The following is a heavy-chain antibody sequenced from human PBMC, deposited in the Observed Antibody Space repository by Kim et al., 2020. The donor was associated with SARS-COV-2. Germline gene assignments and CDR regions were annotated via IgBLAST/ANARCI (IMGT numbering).Heavy chain of an antibody. CDR3: TKTDYAKTDY. CDR1: GFTFSAYA. D-gene: IGHD4-17*01. J-gene: IGHJ4*02. CDR2: ISGSGGST. V-gene: IGHV3-23*01. Sequence: GGSLRLSCAASGFTFSAYAMSWVRQAQGKGLEWVSAISGSGGSTFYADSVKGRFTISRDNSKNTLYLQMNSLRAEDTAVYYCTKTDYAKTDYWGQGTLVAVSS.